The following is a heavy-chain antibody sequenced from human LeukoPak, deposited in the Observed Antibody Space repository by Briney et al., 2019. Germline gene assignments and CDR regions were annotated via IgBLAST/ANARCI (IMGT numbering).Heavy chain of an antibody. CDR3: ASGTYYDFWSGYSNDAFDI. Sequence: SSETLSLTCTVSGGSISSYYWSWIRQPAGKGLEWIGRIYTSGSTNYNPSLKSRVTMSVDTSKNQFSLKLSSVTAADTAVYYCASGTYYDFWSGYSNDAFDIWGQGTMVTVSS. D-gene: IGHD3-3*01. CDR2: IYTSGST. J-gene: IGHJ3*02. V-gene: IGHV4-4*07. CDR1: GGSISSYY.